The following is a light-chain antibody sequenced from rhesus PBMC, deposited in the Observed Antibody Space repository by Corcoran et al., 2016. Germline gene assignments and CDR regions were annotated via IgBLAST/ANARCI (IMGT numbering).Light chain of an antibody. CDR3: QQCSSRPFT. V-gene: IGKV1-22*01. CDR2: KAS. Sequence: DIQMTQSPSSLSASVGDTVTITCRASQGISSWLAWYQQRPGKAPNLLIYKASSLQSGVPSRLSGSGSGTDFTLTISSLQSEDFATYYCQQCSSRPFTFGPGTKLDIK. J-gene: IGKJ3*01. CDR1: QGISSW.